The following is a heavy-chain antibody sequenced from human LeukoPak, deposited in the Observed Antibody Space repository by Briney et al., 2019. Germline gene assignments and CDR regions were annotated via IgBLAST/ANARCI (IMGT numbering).Heavy chain of an antibody. J-gene: IGHJ4*02. V-gene: IGHV3-7*01. CDR2: IKQDGSEK. D-gene: IGHD4-17*01. CDR1: GFTLSSYW. CDR3: ASGYGDLIDY. Sequence: GGSLRLSCAASGFTLSSYWMNWVRQAPGKGLEWVANIKQDGSEKYYVDSVKGRFTISRDNAKNSLYLQMSSLRAEDTAVYSCASGYGDLIDYWGQGTLVTVSS.